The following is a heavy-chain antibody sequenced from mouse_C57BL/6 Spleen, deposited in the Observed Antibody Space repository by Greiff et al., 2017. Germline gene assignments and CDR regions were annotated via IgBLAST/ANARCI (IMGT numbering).Heavy chain of an antibody. D-gene: IGHD3-2*02. CDR1: GFTFSSYG. V-gene: IGHV5-6*01. CDR3: ARHDSSGYSYYFDY. CDR2: ISSGGSYT. Sequence: EVQGVESGGDLVKPGGSLKLSCAASGFTFSSYGMSWVRQTPDKRLEWVATISSGGSYTYYPDSVKGRFTISRDNAKNTLYLQMSSLKSEDTAMYYCARHDSSGYSYYFDYWGQGTTLTVSS. J-gene: IGHJ2*01.